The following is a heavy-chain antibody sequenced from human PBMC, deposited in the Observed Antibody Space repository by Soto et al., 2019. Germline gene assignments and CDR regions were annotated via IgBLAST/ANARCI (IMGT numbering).Heavy chain of an antibody. Sequence: PSETLSLTSAVSGGSISSSNWWSWVRQPPGKGLEWIGEIYHSGGTNYNPSLKSRVTISVDKSKNHFSLKLSSVTAADTAVYYCARGGGYYFFDYWGQGTLVTVS. CDR1: GGSISSSNW. D-gene: IGHD5-12*01. CDR2: IYHSGGT. CDR3: ARGGGYYFFDY. J-gene: IGHJ4*02. V-gene: IGHV4-4*02.